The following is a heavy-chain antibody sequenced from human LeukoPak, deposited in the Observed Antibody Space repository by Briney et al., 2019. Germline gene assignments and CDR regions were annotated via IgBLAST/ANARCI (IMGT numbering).Heavy chain of an antibody. CDR2: IYSGGST. V-gene: IGHV3-66*01. CDR3: ARDSPAPVPYGGNYYYYGMDV. D-gene: IGHD4-23*01. Sequence: PGGSLRLSCAASGFTVSSNYMSWVRQAPGKGLEWVSVIYSGGSTYYADSVKGRSTISRDNSKNTLYLQMNSLRAEDTAVYYCARDSPAPVPYGGNYYYYGMDVWGQGTTVTVSS. J-gene: IGHJ6*02. CDR1: GFTVSSNY.